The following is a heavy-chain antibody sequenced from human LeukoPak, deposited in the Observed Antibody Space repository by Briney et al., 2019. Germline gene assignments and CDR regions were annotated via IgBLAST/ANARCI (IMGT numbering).Heavy chain of an antibody. J-gene: IGHJ4*02. V-gene: IGHV3-23*01. CDR2: ISSSGGGT. Sequence: GGSLRLSCAASGFTFSSYAMTWVRQAPGKGLEWVSTISSSGGGTYYADSVKGRFTISRDNSKNTLYLRLSSLRAEYTAVYYCAKSNIVAMSDYWGQGTLVTVSS. D-gene: IGHD5-12*01. CDR3: AKSNIVAMSDY. CDR1: GFTFSSYA.